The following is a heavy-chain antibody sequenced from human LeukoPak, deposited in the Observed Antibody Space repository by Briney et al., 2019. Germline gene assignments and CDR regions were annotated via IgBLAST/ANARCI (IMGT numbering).Heavy chain of an antibody. CDR1: GFTFSSYS. Sequence: GGSLRLSCAASGFTFSSYSMNWVRQAPGKGLEWVSYISSSSSTIYYADSVKGRFTISRDDSKNTLYLQMNSLRGGDTAFYYCARDYCSTTSCLDYWGQGTLVTVSS. D-gene: IGHD2-2*01. J-gene: IGHJ4*02. CDR3: ARDYCSTTSCLDY. V-gene: IGHV3-48*01. CDR2: ISSSSSTI.